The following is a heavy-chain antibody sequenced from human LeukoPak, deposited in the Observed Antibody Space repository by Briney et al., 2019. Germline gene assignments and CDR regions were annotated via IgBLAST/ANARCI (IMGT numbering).Heavy chain of an antibody. CDR1: GGSISSSSYY. D-gene: IGHD3-10*01. CDR2: IYYSGST. Sequence: TSETLSLTCTVSGGSISSSSYYWGWIRQPPGKGLEWIGSIYYSGSTYYNPSLKSRVTISVDTSKNQFSLKLSSVTAADTAEYYCARIVLLWFGEPYPTPYYYYGMDVWGQGTTVTVSS. J-gene: IGHJ6*02. CDR3: ARIVLLWFGEPYPTPYYYYGMDV. V-gene: IGHV4-39*01.